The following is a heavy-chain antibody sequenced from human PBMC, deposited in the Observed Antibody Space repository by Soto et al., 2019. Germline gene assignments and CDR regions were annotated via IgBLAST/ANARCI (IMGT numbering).Heavy chain of an antibody. Sequence: SVKVSCKACGCTFSSYAISGVRQAPGQGLEGMGGIMPIFGKANSPQKFQGRVTITADESTTTAYMELSSLRSEDTAVYYCARDNMVPGAWFDPWGQGTLVTVSS. CDR2: IMPIFGKA. V-gene: IGHV1-69*13. CDR1: GCTFSSYA. J-gene: IGHJ5*02. CDR3: ARDNMVPGAWFDP. D-gene: IGHD3-10*01.